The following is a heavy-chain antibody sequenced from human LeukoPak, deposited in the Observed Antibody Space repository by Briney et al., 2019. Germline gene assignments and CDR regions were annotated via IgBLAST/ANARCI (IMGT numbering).Heavy chain of an antibody. CDR2: ISAYNGNT. CDR1: GYTFTNYA. CDR3: ARGSSGCAVFYYYYMGV. V-gene: IGHV1-18*01. J-gene: IGHJ6*03. Sequence: ASVKVSCKASGYTFTNYAFTWVRQAPGQGLEWMGWISAYNGNTNYAQKLQGRVTMTTDTSTSPAYTEMRSLRPHDTGVYYCARGSSGCAVFYYYYMGVWGKGTTVTVSS. D-gene: IGHD6-19*01.